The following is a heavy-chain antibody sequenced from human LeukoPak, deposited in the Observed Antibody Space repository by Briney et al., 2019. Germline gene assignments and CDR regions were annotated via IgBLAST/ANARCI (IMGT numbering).Heavy chain of an antibody. Sequence: PSETLSLTCTVSVGSISSSYWSWIRQPPGKGLDWVCYIHTSGDSNYNPSLKSRVTISVDTSKNQLSLKLSSVTAADTAVYYCARHNPQAPYGDYGSWGQGILVTVSS. CDR1: VGSISSSY. CDR3: ARHNPQAPYGDYGS. V-gene: IGHV4-4*09. CDR2: IHTSGDS. D-gene: IGHD4-17*01. J-gene: IGHJ4*02.